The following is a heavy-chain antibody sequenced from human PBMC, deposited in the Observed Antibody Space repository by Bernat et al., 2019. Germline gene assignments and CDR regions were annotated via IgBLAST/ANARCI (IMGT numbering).Heavy chain of an antibody. V-gene: IGHV3-23*01. J-gene: IGHJ4*02. D-gene: IGHD2-15*01. CDR2: ISGSGGST. CDR1: GFTFSIYA. Sequence: EVQLLESGGGLVQPGGSLRISCAASGFTFSIYAMNWVRQAPGKGLEWVSVISGSGGSTYYADSVKGRFTISRDNSNNTLYLYMNRLRAEDTAVYYCAKAALNVVKYYFDYWGQGTLVTVSS. CDR3: AKAALNVVKYYFDY.